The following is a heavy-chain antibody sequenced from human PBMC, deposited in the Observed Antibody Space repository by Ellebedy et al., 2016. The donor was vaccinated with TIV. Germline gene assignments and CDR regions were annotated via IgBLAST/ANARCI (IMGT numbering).Heavy chain of an antibody. J-gene: IGHJ4*02. CDR1: GFTFSSYA. V-gene: IGHV3-23*01. Sequence: GESLKISXAASGFTFSSYAMSWVRQAPGKGLEWVSAISGSGGSTYYADSVKGRFTISRDNSKNTLYLQMNSLRAEDTAVYYCAKDSGYGDYVDYWGQGTLVTVSS. CDR2: ISGSGGST. CDR3: AKDSGYGDYVDY. D-gene: IGHD5-12*01.